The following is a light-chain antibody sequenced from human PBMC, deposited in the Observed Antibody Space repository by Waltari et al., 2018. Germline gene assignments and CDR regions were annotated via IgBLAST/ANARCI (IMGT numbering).Light chain of an antibody. J-gene: IGKJ1*01. CDR3: QKYDNWPPWT. CDR2: GAS. CDR1: QSVNIN. V-gene: IGKV3-15*01. Sequence: ESVKTQSPPILSLSQGEGASLSCRASQSVNINVAWYQQNPGQGPRLPISGASTRATAIPARFSGSGSGTDFTLTIRSLQSEAFAVYYCQKYDNWPPWTFGQGTNVEIK.